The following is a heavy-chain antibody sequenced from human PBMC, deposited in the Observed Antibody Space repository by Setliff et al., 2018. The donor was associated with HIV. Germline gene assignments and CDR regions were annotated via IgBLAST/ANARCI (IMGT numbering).Heavy chain of an antibody. D-gene: IGHD1-26*01. Sequence: SETLSLTCTVSGGSISSSSYYWGWIRQPPGKGLERIGSIYYSGSTYYNPSLKSRVTIPVDTSKNQFSLKLSSVTAADTAVYYCASPTSDLYSGSPEWGQGTLVTVSS. CDR3: ASPTSDLYSGSPE. J-gene: IGHJ4*02. V-gene: IGHV4-39*01. CDR2: IYYSGST. CDR1: GGSISSSSYY.